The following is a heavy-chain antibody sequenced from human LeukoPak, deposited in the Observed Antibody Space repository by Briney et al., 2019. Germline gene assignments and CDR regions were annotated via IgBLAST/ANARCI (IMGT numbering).Heavy chain of an antibody. V-gene: IGHV4-31*03. D-gene: IGHD2-15*01. CDR1: GGSISSGGYY. Sequence: TSETLSLTCTVSGGSISSGGYYWSWIRQHPGKGLEWIGYIYYSGSTYYSPSLKSRVTISVDTSKNQFSLKLSSVTAADTAVYYCARAVRPNIYCSGGSCYSGWFDYWGQGTLVTVSS. CDR3: ARAVRPNIYCSGGSCYSGWFDY. J-gene: IGHJ4*02. CDR2: IYYSGST.